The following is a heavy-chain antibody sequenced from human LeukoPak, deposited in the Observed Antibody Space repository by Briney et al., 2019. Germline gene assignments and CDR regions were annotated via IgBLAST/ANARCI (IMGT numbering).Heavy chain of an antibody. D-gene: IGHD3-10*01. Sequence: GESLKISCKGSGYSFISYWIGWVRQMPGKGLEWMGMIYPGDSDTRYSPSFQGQVTISVDKSTSTAYLQWSSLKASDITIYYCARLPHLFGSYYFDYWGQGILVTVSS. CDR2: IYPGDSDT. CDR3: ARLPHLFGSYYFDY. V-gene: IGHV5-51*01. CDR1: GYSFISYW. J-gene: IGHJ4*02.